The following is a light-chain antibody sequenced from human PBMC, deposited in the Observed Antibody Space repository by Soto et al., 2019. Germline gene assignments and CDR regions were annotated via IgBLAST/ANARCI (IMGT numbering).Light chain of an antibody. CDR1: SSDVGNYNF. CDR2: DVS. J-gene: IGLJ1*01. CDR3: SSYKSSSTYV. V-gene: IGLV2-14*01. Sequence: QSVLTQPASVSGSPGQSLTISCTGTSSDVGNYNFVSWYQQHPGKAPKLMIYDVSSRPSGVSNRFSGSKSGNTASLTISELQAEDEADYYCSSYKSSSTYVFGTGTKVTVL.